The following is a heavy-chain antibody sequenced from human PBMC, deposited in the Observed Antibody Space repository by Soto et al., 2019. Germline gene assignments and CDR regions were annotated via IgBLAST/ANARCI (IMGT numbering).Heavy chain of an antibody. Sequence: QVKLVQSGAEVKKPGASVKVSCKASGYTFTSYGISWVRQAPGQGLEWMGWISAYNGNTNYAQKLQGRATMTTETSTSTAYMELRSLRSDDTAVYYCARGAGSGYYRSPFDYWGQGTLVTVSS. CDR2: ISAYNGNT. V-gene: IGHV1-18*01. J-gene: IGHJ4*02. CDR1: GYTFTSYG. CDR3: ARGAGSGYYRSPFDY. D-gene: IGHD3-22*01.